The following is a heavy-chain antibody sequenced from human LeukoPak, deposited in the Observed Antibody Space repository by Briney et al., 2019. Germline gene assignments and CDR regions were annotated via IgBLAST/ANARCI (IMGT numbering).Heavy chain of an antibody. J-gene: IGHJ4*02. CDR1: GYTFTSYA. Sequence: SSVKGSCKASGYTFTSYAMNWVRQTPGQGLERMGWISAYNGNTKYAQKLQGRVTMRTDTSTSTAYMELRSLRSEDTAVYYCATHLYYYDSSGYTPLWDWGQGTLVTVSS. CDR2: ISAYNGNT. CDR3: ATHLYYYDSSGYTPLWD. D-gene: IGHD3-22*01. V-gene: IGHV1-18*01.